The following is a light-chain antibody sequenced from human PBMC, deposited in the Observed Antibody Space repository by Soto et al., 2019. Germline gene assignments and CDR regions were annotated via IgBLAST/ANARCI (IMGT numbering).Light chain of an antibody. Sequence: IALTQTQATLFLSPGKRATLSCRASQNISSYLIWYQQKPGQAPRLLIYDVSNRATGIAARFGGSGSGTDFTLTISILVQEDFGVYFWQPYGGSPLITFGEGT. V-gene: IGKV3-11*01. CDR3: QPYGGSPLIT. J-gene: IGKJ5*01. CDR2: DVS. CDR1: QNISSY.